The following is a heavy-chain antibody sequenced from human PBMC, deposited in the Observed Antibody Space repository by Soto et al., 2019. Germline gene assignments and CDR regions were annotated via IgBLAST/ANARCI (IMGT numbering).Heavy chain of an antibody. CDR2: IIPIFGTA. CDR3: AREMVIEPAVAQFFDY. Sequence: QVQLVQSGAEVKKPGSSVKVSCKASGGTFSSYAISWVRQSPGQGLEWMGGIIPIFGTANYAQKFQGRVTITADESTSTAYMELSSLRSEDTAVYYCAREMVIEPAVAQFFDYWGQGTLVTVSS. V-gene: IGHV1-69*01. D-gene: IGHD6-19*01. CDR1: GGTFSSYA. J-gene: IGHJ4*02.